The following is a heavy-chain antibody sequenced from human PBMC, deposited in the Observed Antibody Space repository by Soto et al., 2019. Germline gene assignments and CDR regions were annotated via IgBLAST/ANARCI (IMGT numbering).Heavy chain of an antibody. CDR1: GASIISDDYY. CDR3: ARDQSSSPDFFDY. V-gene: IGHV4-30-4*01. D-gene: IGHD6-6*01. Sequence: LSLTCNVSGASIISDDYYWTWIRQPPGKGLEWIGYIYHTGRTSYNPALRSRLTISIDRSKNQFSLTLSSVSAADTALYYCARDQSSSPDFFDYWGQGTLVTVSS. CDR2: IYHTGRT. J-gene: IGHJ4*02.